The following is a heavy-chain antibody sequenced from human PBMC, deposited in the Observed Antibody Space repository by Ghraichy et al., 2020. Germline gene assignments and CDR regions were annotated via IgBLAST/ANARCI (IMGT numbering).Heavy chain of an antibody. Sequence: ASVKVSCKASGYTFTSYGISWVRQAPGQGLEWMGWISAYNGNTNYAQKLQGRVTMTTDTSTSTAYMELRSLRSDDTAGYYCARVRGEFYGYYPPWYYYYGMDVWGQGTTVTVSS. CDR2: ISAYNGNT. D-gene: IGHD4-17*01. V-gene: IGHV1-18*04. CDR1: GYTFTSYG. J-gene: IGHJ6*02. CDR3: ARVRGEFYGYYPPWYYYYGMDV.